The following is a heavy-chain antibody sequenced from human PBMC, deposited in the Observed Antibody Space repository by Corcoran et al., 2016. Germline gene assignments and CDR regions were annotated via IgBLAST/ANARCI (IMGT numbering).Heavy chain of an antibody. J-gene: IGHJ3*02. CDR3: ARDSPLSGYTNSAYDALEI. D-gene: IGHD6-13*01. CDR2: IWNDGINK. CDR1: GITFSGHG. V-gene: IGHV3-33*01. Sequence: QAHLVESGGGVVQPGRSLRLSCAASGITFSGHGIHWVRQAPGKGLEWVAIIWNDGINKFYADSVKGRFTVSRDDSKNTAYLQMNSLRAEDTALYYCARDSPLSGYTNSAYDALEIWGQGTMVTVSS.